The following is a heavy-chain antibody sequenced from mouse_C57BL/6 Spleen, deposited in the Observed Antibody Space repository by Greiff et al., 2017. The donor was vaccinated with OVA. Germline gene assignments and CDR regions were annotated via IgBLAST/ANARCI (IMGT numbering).Heavy chain of an antibody. Sequence: EVKLVESGGGLVKPGGSLKLSCAASGFTFSDYGMHWVRQAPEKGLEWVAYISSGSSTIYYADTVKGRFTISRDNAKNTLFLQMTSLRSEDTAMYYCATHYYGSSHYAMDYWGQGTSVTVSS. CDR3: ATHYYGSSHYAMDY. CDR1: GFTFSDYG. D-gene: IGHD1-1*01. V-gene: IGHV5-17*01. CDR2: ISSGSSTI. J-gene: IGHJ4*01.